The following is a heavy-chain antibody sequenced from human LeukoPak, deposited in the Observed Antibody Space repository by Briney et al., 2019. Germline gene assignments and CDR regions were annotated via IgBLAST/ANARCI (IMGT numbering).Heavy chain of an antibody. CDR1: GFAITTSW. J-gene: IGHJ4*02. CDR2: IKPDGSEK. D-gene: IGHD1-1*01. Sequence: GGSLRLSCTASGFAITTSWMTWVRQAPGKGLEWVANIKPDGSEKYYLDSVKGRFTVSRDNAKNSLYLEVNSLRAEDTAVYYCARGERRLDYWGQGTLVTVSS. CDR3: ARGERRLDY. V-gene: IGHV3-7*02.